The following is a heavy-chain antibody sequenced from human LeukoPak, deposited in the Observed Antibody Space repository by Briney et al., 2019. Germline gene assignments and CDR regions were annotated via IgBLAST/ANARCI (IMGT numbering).Heavy chain of an antibody. Sequence: GGSLRLSCAASGFTASSTSMSWVRQAPGKGLEWVSVIYSDGTTYNADSVKGRFTISRDNSKNTLYLQMNTLRAEDTAVYYCARVTTAGTQFFQHWGQGTLVTVSS. CDR2: IYSDGTT. V-gene: IGHV3-66*01. J-gene: IGHJ1*01. D-gene: IGHD6-13*01. CDR3: ARVTTAGTQFFQH. CDR1: GFTASSTS.